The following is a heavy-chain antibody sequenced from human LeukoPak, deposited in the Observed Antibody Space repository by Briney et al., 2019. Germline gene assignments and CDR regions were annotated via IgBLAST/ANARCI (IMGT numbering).Heavy chain of an antibody. D-gene: IGHD6-6*01. V-gene: IGHV4-61*02. CDR2: IYTSGST. CDR3: ARSAPIAARPAWYFDL. Sequence: PSETLSLTCAVSGGSISSGSYYWSWIRQPAGKGLEWIGRIYTSGSTNYNPSPKSRVTISVDTSKNQFSLKLSSVTAADTAVYYCARSAPIAARPAWYFDLWGRGTLVTVSS. CDR1: GGSISSGSYY. J-gene: IGHJ2*01.